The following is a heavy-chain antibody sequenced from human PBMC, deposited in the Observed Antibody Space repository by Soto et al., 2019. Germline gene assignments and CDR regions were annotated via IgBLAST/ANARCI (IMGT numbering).Heavy chain of an antibody. D-gene: IGHD1-26*01. CDR2: IVVGSGNT. CDR3: AAVGATQTWDAFDI. CDR1: GFTFTSSA. V-gene: IGHV1-58*01. Sequence: ASVKVSCKASGFTFTSSAVQWVRQARGQRLEWIGWIVVGSGNTNYAQKFQGRVTITRDMSTSTAYMELSSLRSEDTAVYYCAAVGATQTWDAFDIWGQGTMVTVSS. J-gene: IGHJ3*02.